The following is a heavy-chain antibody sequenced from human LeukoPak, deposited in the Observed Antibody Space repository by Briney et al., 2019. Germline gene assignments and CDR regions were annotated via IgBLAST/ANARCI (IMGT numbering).Heavy chain of an antibody. CDR3: ARGYAGNYYYYMDV. V-gene: IGHV3-48*03. D-gene: IGHD5-18*01. CDR1: GFTFSSYE. Sequence: GGSLRLSCAASGFTFSSYEMNWVRQAPGKGLEWVSYISSSGSTIYYADSVKGRFTISRDNAKNSLYLQMNSLRAEDTAVYYCARGYAGNYYYYMDVWGKGTTVTVSS. J-gene: IGHJ6*03. CDR2: ISSSGSTI.